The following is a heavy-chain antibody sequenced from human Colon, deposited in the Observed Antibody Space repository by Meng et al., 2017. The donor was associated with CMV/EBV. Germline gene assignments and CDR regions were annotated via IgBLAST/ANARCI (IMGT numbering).Heavy chain of an antibody. V-gene: IGHV3-21*06. CDR3: ARDIITGTALDGF. CDR2: ISITSRYI. D-gene: IGHD1-7*01. J-gene: IGHJ4*02. Sequence: AASGLTVSSYRMHWVRQAPGKGLEWVASISITSRYIYYADSVKGRFSISRDNAKSSLYLQMNSLRAEDTAVYYCARDIITGTALDGFWGQGTLVTVSS. CDR1: GLTVSSYR.